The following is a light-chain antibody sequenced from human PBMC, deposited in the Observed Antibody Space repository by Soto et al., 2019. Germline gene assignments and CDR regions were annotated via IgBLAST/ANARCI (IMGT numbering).Light chain of an antibody. V-gene: IGKV3-11*01. CDR1: QSVSSY. CDR2: DAS. CDR3: QQRSNWYT. J-gene: IGKJ2*01. Sequence: EIVLTQSPATLSLSPGERATLSCRASQSVSSYLAWYQQKPGQAPRLLIYDASNRATGIPARFSGSGSGTDFTLTISSLDPEDCAVYYCQQRSNWYTFGQGTKLEIK.